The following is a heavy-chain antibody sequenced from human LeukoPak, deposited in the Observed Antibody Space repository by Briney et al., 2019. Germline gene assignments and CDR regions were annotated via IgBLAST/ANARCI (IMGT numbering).Heavy chain of an antibody. D-gene: IGHD3-22*01. CDR3: ARRFFYDSGTTDAFDI. Sequence: GESLKISCKTSGCSFTSYWVGWVRQMPGKGLEWMGIIYPADSDARYSPSFQGQVTLSADKTTSTAFLQWSSLKASDTAMFYCARRFFYDSGTTDAFDIWGQGTMVSVSS. CDR1: GCSFTSYW. J-gene: IGHJ3*02. CDR2: IYPADSDA. V-gene: IGHV5-51*01.